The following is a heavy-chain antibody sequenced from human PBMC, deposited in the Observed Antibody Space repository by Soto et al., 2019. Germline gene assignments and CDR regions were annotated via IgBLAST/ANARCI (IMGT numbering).Heavy chain of an antibody. D-gene: IGHD2-8*02. CDR3: ARHLSSGLYLCYYGMDV. V-gene: IGHV5-51*01. Sequence: GESLKISCKGSGYTFTSYWIGWVRQMPGKGLEWMGVIYPGDSDTRYSPSFQGQVTISADKSISTAYLQWSSLKASDTAMYYWARHLSSGLYLCYYGMDVWGQGTTVTVSS. J-gene: IGHJ6*02. CDR1: GYTFTSYW. CDR2: IYPGDSDT.